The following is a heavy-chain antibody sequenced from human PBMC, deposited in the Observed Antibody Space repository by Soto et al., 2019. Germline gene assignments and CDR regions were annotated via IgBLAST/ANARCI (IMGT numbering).Heavy chain of an antibody. CDR1: GFTFSDYY. J-gene: IGHJ6*02. V-gene: IGHV3-11*01. CDR2: ISSSGSTI. D-gene: IGHD2-2*01. Sequence: GGSLRLSCAASGFTFSDYYMSWIRQAPGNGLEWVSYISSSGSTIYYADSVKGRFTISSDNAKNSLYLQMNSLRAEDTAVYYCARGPYCSSTSCHYYYYGMDVWGQGTTVTVSS. CDR3: ARGPYCSSTSCHYYYYGMDV.